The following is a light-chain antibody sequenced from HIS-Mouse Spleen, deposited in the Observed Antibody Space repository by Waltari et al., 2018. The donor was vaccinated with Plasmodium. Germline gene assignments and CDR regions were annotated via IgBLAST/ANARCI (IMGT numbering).Light chain of an antibody. J-gene: IGLJ1*01. CDR2: EGS. CDR1: SSDVGRYNL. Sequence: QSALTQPASVSGSPGQSITISCTGTSSDVGRYNLVSWYQQNPGKAPNLMIYEGSKRPSGVSNRFSGSKSGNTASLTISGLQAEDEADYYCCSYAGSSTYVFGTGTKVTVL. V-gene: IGLV2-23*01. CDR3: CSYAGSSTYV.